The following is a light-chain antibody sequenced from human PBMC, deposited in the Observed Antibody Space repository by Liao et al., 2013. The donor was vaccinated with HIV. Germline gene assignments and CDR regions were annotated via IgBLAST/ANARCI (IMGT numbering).Light chain of an antibody. J-gene: IGLJ3*02. CDR2: YDS. V-gene: IGLV3-21*04. CDR1: NIETKS. CDR3: QVWDTSSAHQV. Sequence: SYVLTQPPSVSVAPGETARITCGGNNIETKSVHWYQQKSGQAPVLVIYYDSDRPSGIPARFSASNSGNTATLTISRVEAGDEADYYCQVWDTSSAHQVFGGGTKLTVL.